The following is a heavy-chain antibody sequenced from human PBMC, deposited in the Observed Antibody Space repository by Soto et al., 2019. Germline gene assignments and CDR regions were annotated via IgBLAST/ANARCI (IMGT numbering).Heavy chain of an antibody. Sequence: SVKVSCKASGGTFSSYAISWVRQAPGQGLEWMGGIIPIFGTANYAQKFQGRVTITADESTSTAYMELSSLRSEDTAVYYCASSAGTGVIEFPYGMDGWGQRTAVTVSS. V-gene: IGHV1-69*13. CDR3: ASSAGTGVIEFPYGMDG. CDR2: IIPIFGTA. CDR1: GGTFSSYA. J-gene: IGHJ6*02. D-gene: IGHD3-10*01.